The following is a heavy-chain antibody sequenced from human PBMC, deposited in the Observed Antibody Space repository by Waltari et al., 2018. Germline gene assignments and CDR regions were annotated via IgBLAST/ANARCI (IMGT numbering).Heavy chain of an antibody. CDR2: IYPSLGTA. D-gene: IGHD3-22*01. J-gene: IGHJ4*02. Sequence: QVQLVQSGAEVKKPGSSVKVSCKASGGTFSSYAISWVRQAPGQGLEWMGGIYPSLGTAKYAKKFQGRVTMTADESTSTAYMELRSLRSEETGVYYCARQANYYYDSSGYSYLDYWGQGTLVTVSS. V-gene: IGHV1-69*11. CDR3: ARQANYYYDSSGYSYLDY. CDR1: GGTFSSYA.